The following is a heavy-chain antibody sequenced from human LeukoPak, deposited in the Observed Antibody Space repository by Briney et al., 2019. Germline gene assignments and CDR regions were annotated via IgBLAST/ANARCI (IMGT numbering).Heavy chain of an antibody. J-gene: IGHJ4*02. CDR3: ARVNGFTGTFDY. CDR1: GGSISNSSYY. D-gene: IGHD1-1*01. V-gene: IGHV4-39*07. CDR2: IYYSGST. Sequence: PSETLSLTCTVSGGSISNSSYYWGWIRHPPGKGLEWFAIIYYSGSTYYNPSLKSRVTISIDTSKNHFSLKLSSVTAADTAVYYCARVNGFTGTFDYWGQGTLVTVSS.